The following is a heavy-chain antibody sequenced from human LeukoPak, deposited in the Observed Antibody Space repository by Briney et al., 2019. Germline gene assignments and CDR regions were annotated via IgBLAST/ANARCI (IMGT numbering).Heavy chain of an antibody. CDR1: GFTFSSYA. D-gene: IGHD3-3*01. V-gene: IGHV3-23*01. CDR2: ISGSGGST. J-gene: IGHJ6*03. Sequence: GGSLRLSCAASGFTFSSYAMSWVRPAPGEGLEWVSAISGSGGSTYYADSVKGRVTISRDNSKNPLYLQMTGLRAEDTAVYYCAKEHYAIFGVVMRDYYTDVWGKGTTVTVSS. CDR3: AKEHYAIFGVVMRDYYTDV.